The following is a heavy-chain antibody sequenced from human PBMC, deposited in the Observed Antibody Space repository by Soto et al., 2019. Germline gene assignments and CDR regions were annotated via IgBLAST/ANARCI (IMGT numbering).Heavy chain of an antibody. Sequence: QVQLQESGPGLVKPSGTLSLTCGVSGATISGTNWWMWVRQSRGKGLEWIGEICQGGRTNYNPSLKGRVTMSVDTSENKSSLTLKSVTPTDTAVYFCARDRLADKGNGDYLYDFWGQGVLVTVSS. D-gene: IGHD4-17*01. J-gene: IGHJ4*02. CDR1: GATISGTNW. V-gene: IGHV4-4*02. CDR2: ICQGGRT. CDR3: ARDRLADKGNGDYLYDF.